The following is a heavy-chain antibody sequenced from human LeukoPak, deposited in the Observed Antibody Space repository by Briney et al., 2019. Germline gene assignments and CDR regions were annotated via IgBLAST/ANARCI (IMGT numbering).Heavy chain of an antibody. CDR2: IIPIFGTA. J-gene: IGHJ5*02. CDR3: AALTYYYDSSGYSFDP. D-gene: IGHD3-22*01. Sequence: GSSVKVSCKASGGTFSSYAISWVRQAPGQGLEWMGGIIPIFGTANYAQKFQGRVTITTDESTSTAYMELSSLRSEDTAVYYCAALTYYYDSSGYSFDPWGQGTLVTVSS. CDR1: GGTFSSYA. V-gene: IGHV1-69*05.